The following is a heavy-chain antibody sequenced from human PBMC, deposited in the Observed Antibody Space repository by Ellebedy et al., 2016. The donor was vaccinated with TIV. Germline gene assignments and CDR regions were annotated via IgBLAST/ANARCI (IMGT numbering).Heavy chain of an antibody. CDR2: IIAIFGTP. Sequence: SVKVSCKASGGIFRSTALSWVRQAPGHGLEWIGGIIAIFGTPKYAQKFQGRVTITADESTSTAYMEVSGLRSEDTAMYYCARHSGYHLSGHFDHWGQGSLVTVSA. CDR1: GGIFRSTA. J-gene: IGHJ4*02. V-gene: IGHV1-69*13. D-gene: IGHD5-12*01. CDR3: ARHSGYHLSGHFDH.